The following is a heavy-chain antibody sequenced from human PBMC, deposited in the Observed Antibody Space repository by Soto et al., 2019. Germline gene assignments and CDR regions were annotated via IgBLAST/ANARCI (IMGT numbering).Heavy chain of an antibody. D-gene: IGHD2-2*01. Sequence: PSETLSLTCTVSGGSISSYYWSWIRQPPGKGLEWIGYIYHSGSTNYNPSLQSRVTISVATSKTQFSLKLSSVTAADTAVYYCARGRSAIVVLPAARRYYYYMDVWGKGTTVTVSS. V-gene: IGHV4-59*12. CDR2: IYHSGST. CDR1: GGSISSYY. J-gene: IGHJ6*03. CDR3: ARGRSAIVVLPAARRYYYYMDV.